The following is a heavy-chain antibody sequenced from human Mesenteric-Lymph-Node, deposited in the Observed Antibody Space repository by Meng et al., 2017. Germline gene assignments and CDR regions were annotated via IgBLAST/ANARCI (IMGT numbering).Heavy chain of an antibody. J-gene: IGHJ4*02. D-gene: IGHD4-23*01. CDR3: ARGHPSSTTVVTYFDY. Sequence: GGSLRLSCAASGFTFSSYGMHWVRQAPGKGLEWVAVIWYDGSNKYYADSVKGRFTISRDNSKNTLYLQMNSLRAEDTAVYYCARGHPSSTTVVTYFDYWGQGTLVTVSS. V-gene: IGHV3-33*01. CDR1: GFTFSSYG. CDR2: IWYDGSNK.